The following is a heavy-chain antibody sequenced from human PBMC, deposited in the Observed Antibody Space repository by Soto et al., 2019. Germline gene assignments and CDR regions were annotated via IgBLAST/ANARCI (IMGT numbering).Heavy chain of an antibody. CDR2: MNPNSGKA. D-gene: IGHD2-15*01. J-gene: IGHJ2*01. CDR3: ARGLVVVSATYWYFDL. CDR1: GYTFTSYD. Sequence: QGQLVQSGAEVKKPGASVKVSCKASGYTFTSYDINWVRQAAGQGLEWIGWMNPNSGKAVYAQKFQGRVTMAGNTSISTAYMELSSLRSDDTAVYFCARGLVVVSATYWYFDLWGRGTLVTVSS. V-gene: IGHV1-8*01.